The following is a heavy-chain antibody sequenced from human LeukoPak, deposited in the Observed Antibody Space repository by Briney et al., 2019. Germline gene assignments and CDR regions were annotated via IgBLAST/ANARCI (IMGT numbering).Heavy chain of an antibody. CDR2: VYHSGSA. CDR1: GYSISRGSH. Sequence: PSETLSLTCAVSGYSISRGSHWGWIRQPPGKGLEWIGSVYHSGSAYYNPSLKSRVTISVDTSKNQFSLRLTSVTAADTAVYYCAVGLHSGQFAFDIWGQGTMVTVSS. J-gene: IGHJ3*02. CDR3: AVGLHSGQFAFDI. V-gene: IGHV4-38-2*01. D-gene: IGHD5-24*01.